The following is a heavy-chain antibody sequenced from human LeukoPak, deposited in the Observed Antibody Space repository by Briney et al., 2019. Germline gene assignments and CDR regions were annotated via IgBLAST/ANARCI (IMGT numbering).Heavy chain of an antibody. CDR2: IYYSGST. J-gene: IGHJ3*02. Sequence: SETLSLTXTVSGGSISSYYWSWIRQPPGKGLEWIGYIYYSGSTNYNPSLKSRVTISVDTSKNQFSLKLSSVTAADTAVYYCARGRWLQLGAFDIWGQGTMVTVSS. CDR3: ARGRWLQLGAFDI. D-gene: IGHD5-24*01. CDR1: GGSISSYY. V-gene: IGHV4-59*01.